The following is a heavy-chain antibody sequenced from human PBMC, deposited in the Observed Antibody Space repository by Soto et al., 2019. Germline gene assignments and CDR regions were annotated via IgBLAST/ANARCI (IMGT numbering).Heavy chain of an antibody. CDR3: AKEFPLDGSGWYFDY. CDR2: ISYDGSNK. Sequence: QVQLVESGGGVVQPGRSLRLSCAASGFTFSSYGMHWVRQAPGKGLEWVAAISYDGSNKYYADSVKGRFTISRDNSKNTLYLQMNSLRAEDTAVYYCAKEFPLDGSGWYFDYWGQGTLVTVSS. J-gene: IGHJ4*02. D-gene: IGHD6-19*01. V-gene: IGHV3-30*18. CDR1: GFTFSSYG.